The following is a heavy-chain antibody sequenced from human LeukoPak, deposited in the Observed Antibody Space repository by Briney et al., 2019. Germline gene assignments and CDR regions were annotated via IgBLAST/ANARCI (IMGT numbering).Heavy chain of an antibody. V-gene: IGHV4-39*07. D-gene: IGHD1-26*01. J-gene: IGHJ4*02. CDR1: GVSISSGSNY. Sequence: SETLSLTCSVSGVSISSGSNYWGWIRQPPGKTLEWIGSIYSSGGTYYNPSLKSRAIILIDTAKNHVSLNLSSVTAADTAVYYCARAVGATTYWGFDYWGRGTLVTVSS. CDR3: ARAVGATTYWGFDY. CDR2: IYSSGGT.